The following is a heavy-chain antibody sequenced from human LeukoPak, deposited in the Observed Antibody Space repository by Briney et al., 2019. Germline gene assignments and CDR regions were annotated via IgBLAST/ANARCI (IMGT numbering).Heavy chain of an antibody. V-gene: IGHV5-51*01. J-gene: IGHJ3*02. CDR1: GYSFTSYW. CDR2: IYPGDSDT. Sequence: GESLKISCKGSGYSFTSYWIGWVRQMPGKGLEWMGIIYPGDSDTRYSPSFQGQVTISADKSISTAYLQWSSLKASDTAMYYCARSGYSGYDYGAFDIWGQGTMVTVSS. D-gene: IGHD5-12*01. CDR3: ARSGYSGYDYGAFDI.